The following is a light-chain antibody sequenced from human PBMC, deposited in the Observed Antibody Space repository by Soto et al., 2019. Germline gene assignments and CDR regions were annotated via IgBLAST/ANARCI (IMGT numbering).Light chain of an antibody. CDR3: QQYNNWPPWT. CDR2: GAS. CDR1: QSVSSSY. V-gene: IGKV3-15*01. J-gene: IGKJ1*01. Sequence: EIVLTQNPGTLSLSPGERATLSCRASQSVSSSYLAWYQQKPGQAPRLLIYGASTRATGTPARFSGSGSGTEFTLTISSLQSEDFAVYYCQQYNNWPPWTFGQGTKVDIK.